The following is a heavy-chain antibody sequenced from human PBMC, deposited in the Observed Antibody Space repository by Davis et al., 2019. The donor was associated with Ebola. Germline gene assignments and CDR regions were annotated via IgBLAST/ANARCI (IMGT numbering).Heavy chain of an antibody. Sequence: GGSLRLSCKGSGYSFTSHWIAWVRQMPEKGLEWMGIIYPGDSDTRYSPSFQGQVTISADKSISTAYLQWSSLKASDTAMYYCARLPITLRYYGMDVWGQGTTVTVSS. CDR1: GYSFTSHW. J-gene: IGHJ6*02. CDR3: ARLPITLRYYGMDV. CDR2: IYPGDSDT. D-gene: IGHD5-12*01. V-gene: IGHV5-51*01.